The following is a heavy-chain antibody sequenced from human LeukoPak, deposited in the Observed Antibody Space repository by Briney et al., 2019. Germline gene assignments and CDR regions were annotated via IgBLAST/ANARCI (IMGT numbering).Heavy chain of an antibody. Sequence: GRSLRLSCAASGFTFSNYGMHWVRQAPGKGLEWVAVISYDGSAKYYADSVKGRFTISRDNSKKTLYLQMNSLRAEDTAIYYCAKDLEGYNYGSFDYWGQGTLVTVSS. V-gene: IGHV3-30*18. D-gene: IGHD5-18*01. J-gene: IGHJ4*02. CDR2: ISYDGSAK. CDR3: AKDLEGYNYGSFDY. CDR1: GFTFSNYG.